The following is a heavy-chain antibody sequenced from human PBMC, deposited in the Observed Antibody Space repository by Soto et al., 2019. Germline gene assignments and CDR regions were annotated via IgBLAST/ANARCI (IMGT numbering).Heavy chain of an antibody. D-gene: IGHD6-6*01. J-gene: IGHJ5*02. V-gene: IGHV3-53*01. CDR2: IYSGGST. CDR3: AREYSSSSGGFDP. CDR1: AIPGSSNY. Sequence: WGSLRLSCSASAIPGSSNYMSWGRQAPGKVLEWVSVIYSGGSTCYADSVKGRFTISRDNSKNTLYLQMNSLRAEDTAVYYCAREYSSSSGGFDPWGQGTLVTVSS.